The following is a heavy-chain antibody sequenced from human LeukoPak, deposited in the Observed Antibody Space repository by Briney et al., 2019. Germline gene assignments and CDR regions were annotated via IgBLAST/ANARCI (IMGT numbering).Heavy chain of an antibody. Sequence: PGGSLRLSCAASGFTFDDYGMNWVRQAPGKGLEWVSYIRSSSSTIYYADSVKGRFTISTDNANNSLYLQMNSLRAEDTAVYYCARSLRNAFDIWGQGTMVTVSS. J-gene: IGHJ3*02. CDR3: ARSLRNAFDI. CDR1: GFTFDDYG. CDR2: IRSSSSTI. D-gene: IGHD3-3*01. V-gene: IGHV3-48*01.